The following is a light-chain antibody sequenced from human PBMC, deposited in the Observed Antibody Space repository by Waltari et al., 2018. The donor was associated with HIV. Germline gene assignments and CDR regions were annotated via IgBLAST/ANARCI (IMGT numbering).Light chain of an antibody. CDR1: QSISSW. CDR3: QQYNSYPYT. CDR2: KAS. V-gene: IGKV1-5*03. J-gene: IGKJ2*01. Sequence: DIQMTQSPSTLSASVGDRVTITCRASQSISSWLAWYQQKPGKAPNLLIYKASSLKSGVPSRVSGSGSGTEFTLTISSLQPDDFATYYCQQYNSYPYTFGPGTKLEIK.